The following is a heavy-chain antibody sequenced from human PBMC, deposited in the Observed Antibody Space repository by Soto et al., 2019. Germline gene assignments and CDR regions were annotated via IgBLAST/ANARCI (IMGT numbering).Heavy chain of an antibody. Sequence: TLSLTCAVSGGSISSGGYSWSWIRQPPGKGLEWIGYIHHSGSTYYNPSLKSRVTISVDRSKNQSSLKLSSVTAADTAVYYCARRRGFPYYYGMDVWGQGTTVTVSS. CDR2: IHHSGST. J-gene: IGHJ6*02. D-gene: IGHD5-12*01. V-gene: IGHV4-30-2*01. CDR3: ARRRGFPYYYGMDV. CDR1: GGSISSGGYS.